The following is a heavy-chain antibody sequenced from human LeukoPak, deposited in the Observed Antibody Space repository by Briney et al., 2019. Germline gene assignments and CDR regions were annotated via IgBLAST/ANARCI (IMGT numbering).Heavy chain of an antibody. CDR2: INTDGSST. Sequence: GGSLRLSCAASGFTFSSYWMHWVRQAPGKGLVWVSRINTDGSSTSYADSVKGRFTISRDNAKSSLYLQMNSLRAEDTAVYYCAKEPAAIGYWGQGTLVTVSS. D-gene: IGHD2-2*01. CDR1: GFTFSSYW. CDR3: AKEPAAIGY. V-gene: IGHV3-74*01. J-gene: IGHJ4*02.